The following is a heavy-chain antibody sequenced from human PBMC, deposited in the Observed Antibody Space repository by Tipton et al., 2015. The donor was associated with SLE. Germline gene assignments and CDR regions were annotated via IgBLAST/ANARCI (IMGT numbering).Heavy chain of an antibody. CDR1: GGSFSGYY. D-gene: IGHD4-17*01. CDR2: IYSGGST. Sequence: LSLTCAVYGGSFSGYYMSWVRQAPGKGLEWVSVIYSGGSTYYADSVKGRFTISRDNSKNTLYLQMNSLRAEDTAVYYCARESTVTTSDYWGQGTLVTVSS. V-gene: IGHV3-53*05. CDR3: ARESTVTTSDY. J-gene: IGHJ4*02.